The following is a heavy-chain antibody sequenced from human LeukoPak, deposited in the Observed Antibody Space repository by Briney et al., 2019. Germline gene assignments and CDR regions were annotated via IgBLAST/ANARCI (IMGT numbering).Heavy chain of an antibody. J-gene: IGHJ6*03. CDR2: IYYSGST. D-gene: IGHD3-10*01. CDR1: GGSISSYY. CDR3: ARAVGSGSFQTYYYYMDV. V-gene: IGHV4-59*01. Sequence: SETLSLTCTVSGGSISSYYWSWIRQPPGKGLEWIGYIYYSGSTNYNPSLKSRVTISVDSSKNQFSLKLSSVTAADTAVYYCARAVGSGSFQTYYYYMDVWGKGTTVTISS.